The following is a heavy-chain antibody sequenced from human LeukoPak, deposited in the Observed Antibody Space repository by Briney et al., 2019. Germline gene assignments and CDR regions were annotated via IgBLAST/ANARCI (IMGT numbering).Heavy chain of an antibody. D-gene: IGHD1-26*01. Sequence: GGSLRLSCAASGFTFSSYWMSWVRQAPGKGLEWVANIKQDGSEKYYVDSVMGRFTISRDNAKNSLYLQTNSLRVEDTAVYYCARDKIVGATNFDYWGQGALVTVSS. CDR2: IKQDGSEK. CDR3: ARDKIVGATNFDY. V-gene: IGHV3-7*01. J-gene: IGHJ4*02. CDR1: GFTFSSYW.